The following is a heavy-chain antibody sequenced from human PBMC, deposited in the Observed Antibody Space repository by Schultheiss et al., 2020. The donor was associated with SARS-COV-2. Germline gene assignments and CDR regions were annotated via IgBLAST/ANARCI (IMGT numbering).Heavy chain of an antibody. CDR1: GFTFSSYG. Sequence: GGSLRLSCAASGFTFSSYGMHWVRQAPGKGLVWVSRINSDGSSTSYADSVKGRFTISRDNSKNTLYLQMNSLRAEDTAVYYCARDPVGVPSSSWYGNYDYWGQGTLVTVSS. CDR3: ARDPVGVPSSSWYGNYDY. D-gene: IGHD6-13*01. J-gene: IGHJ4*02. V-gene: IGHV3-74*01. CDR2: INSDGSST.